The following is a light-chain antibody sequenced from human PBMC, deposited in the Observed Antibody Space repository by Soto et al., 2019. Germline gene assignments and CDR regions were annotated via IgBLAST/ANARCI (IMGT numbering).Light chain of an antibody. Sequence: EIVLTQSPGTLSLSPGERATLSCRASQSVSNNYLAWYQQKPGQAPRLLIYGASSRAPGTPARFSGSGSGTDFTLTISRLEREDSAVYFCQQYASWYTFGQGTKLVIK. V-gene: IGKV3-20*01. CDR3: QQYASWYT. J-gene: IGKJ2*01. CDR2: GAS. CDR1: QSVSNNY.